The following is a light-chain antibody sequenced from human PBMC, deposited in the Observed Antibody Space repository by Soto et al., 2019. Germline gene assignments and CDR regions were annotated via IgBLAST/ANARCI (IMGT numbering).Light chain of an antibody. CDR3: QQSYSTPRT. Sequence: DIQMTQSPSSLSASVGDRVTITCRASQSISSYLNWYQQKPGKAPKLLIYAASSLQSGVPSRFSGSGSGKDFTLPISSLQPEDFATYYCQQSYSTPRTFGQGTKVEIK. CDR1: QSISSY. V-gene: IGKV1-39*01. CDR2: AAS. J-gene: IGKJ1*01.